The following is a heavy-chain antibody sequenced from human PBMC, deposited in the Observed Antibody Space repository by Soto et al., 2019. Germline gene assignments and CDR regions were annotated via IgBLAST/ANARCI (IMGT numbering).Heavy chain of an antibody. CDR3: ARSQGSSTSLEIYYYYYYGMDV. CDR2: IIPIPGTA. V-gene: IGHV1-69*01. J-gene: IGHJ6*02. CDR1: GGTFGSYA. D-gene: IGHD2-2*01. Sequence: QVQLVPSGAEVKKPGSSVKVSCKASGGTFGSYAISWVRQAPGQGLEWMGGIIPIPGTAKYAQKFQGRVTIAAAESTSTAYMELSSLRSEDTAVYYCARSQGSSTSLEIYYYYYYGMDVWGQGTTVNVSS.